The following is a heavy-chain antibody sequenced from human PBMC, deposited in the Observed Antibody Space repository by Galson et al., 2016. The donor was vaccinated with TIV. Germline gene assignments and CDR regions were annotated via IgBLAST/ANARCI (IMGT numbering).Heavy chain of an antibody. J-gene: IGHJ6*03. CDR2: IRIYNGDT. V-gene: IGHV1-18*04. CDR3: AKGRIPSTSYHHYYMDV. D-gene: IGHD3-10*01. Sequence: SVKVSCKASGYTFTRLGISWVRQAPGQGLEWMGWIRIYNGDTNYAQKFQGRVTMTADTSTSTVYMELTNLTSDDTAVYYCAKGRIPSTSYHHYYMDVWGKGTTVTVSS. CDR1: GYTFTRLG.